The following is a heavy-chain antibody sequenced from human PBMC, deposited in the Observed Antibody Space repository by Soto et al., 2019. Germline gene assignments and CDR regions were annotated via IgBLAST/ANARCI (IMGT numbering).Heavy chain of an antibody. D-gene: IGHD2-8*01. J-gene: IGHJ6*02. CDR3: ARGNSTDCSNGVCALFYNHEMAG. V-gene: IGHV1-2*04. CDR1: GYSFTDYH. CDR2: INPKSGGT. Sequence: ASLKVSCTASGYSFTDYHIHWVRQAPGQGLEWLGRINPKSGGTSTAQKFQGWVTMTRDRSISTVYMELTRLRSDDTAVYFCARGNSTDCSNGVCALFYNHEMAGWGQGNTVTV.